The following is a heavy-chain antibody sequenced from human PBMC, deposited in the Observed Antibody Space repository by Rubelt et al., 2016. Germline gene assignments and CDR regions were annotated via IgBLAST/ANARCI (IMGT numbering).Heavy chain of an antibody. CDR3: TRGVIGTYYGSVSFLPSYYYDAMDV. CDR1: GFTFTSYA. Sequence: YGGGVIQPGRSLRLSCAASGFTFTSYAIHWVRQAPGKGLEWVAVISYDRNNKYYADSVKGRFTISRDNSKNTVYLQMNSLRAEDTTVYDCTRGVIGTYYGSVSFLPSYYYDAMDVWGQGTTVTVSS. D-gene: IGHD3-10*01. CDR2: ISYDRNNK. V-gene: IGHV3-30*04. J-gene: IGHJ6*02.